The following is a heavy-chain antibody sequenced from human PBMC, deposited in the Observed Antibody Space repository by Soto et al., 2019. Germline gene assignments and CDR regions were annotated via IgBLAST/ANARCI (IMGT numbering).Heavy chain of an antibody. CDR1: GYSFTSYW. V-gene: IGHV5-51*01. CDR2: IYPGDSDT. J-gene: IGHJ6*02. CDR3: ARLDLGLPAAPAYYYYYGMDV. D-gene: IGHD2-2*01. Sequence: PGESLKISCKGSGYSFTSYWIGWVRQMPGEGLEWMGIIYPGDSDTRYSPSFQGQVTISADKSISTAYLQWSSLKASDTAMYYCARLDLGLPAAPAYYYYYGMDVWGQGTTVTVSS.